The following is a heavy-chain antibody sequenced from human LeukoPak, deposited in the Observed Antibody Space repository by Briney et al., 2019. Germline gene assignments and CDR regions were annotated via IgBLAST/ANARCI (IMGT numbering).Heavy chain of an antibody. CDR2: ISSSGSTI. Sequence: GGSLRLSCAASGFTFSDYYMSWIRQAPGKGLEWVSYISSSGSTIYYADSVKGRFTISRGNAKNSLYLQMNSLRAEDTAVYYCARVNGNGHPNYFDYWGQGTLVTVSS. CDR3: ARVNGNGHPNYFDY. V-gene: IGHV3-11*04. CDR1: GFTFSDYY. J-gene: IGHJ4*02. D-gene: IGHD2-8*01.